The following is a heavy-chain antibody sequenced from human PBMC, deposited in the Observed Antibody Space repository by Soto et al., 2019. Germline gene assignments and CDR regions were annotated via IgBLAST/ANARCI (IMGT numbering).Heavy chain of an antibody. V-gene: IGHV3-7*01. Sequence: GGSLRLSCAASGFTFSSYWMSWVRQAPGKGLEWVANIKQDGSEKYYVGSVKGRFTISRDNAKNSLYLQMNSLRAEDTAVYYCARSEGQLVRGYYYYYGMDVWGQGTTVTVSS. CDR1: GFTFSSYW. D-gene: IGHD6-6*01. J-gene: IGHJ6*02. CDR3: ARSEGQLVRGYYYYYGMDV. CDR2: IKQDGSEK.